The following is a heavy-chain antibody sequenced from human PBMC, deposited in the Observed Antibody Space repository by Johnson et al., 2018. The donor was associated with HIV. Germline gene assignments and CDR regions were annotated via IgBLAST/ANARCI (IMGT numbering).Heavy chain of an antibody. D-gene: IGHD6-13*01. J-gene: IGHJ3*01. CDR2: IRSRGSTI. Sequence: VQLVESGGGLVKPGGSLRLSCAASGFTFSDYYTSWSRQATGKGLEWVSYIRSRGSTIYYADSVKGRLTLPRDNAKNSLYLQMNSMRAEDTAVYYCAGQGVTSIALTGTGAFDVWGHGTMVTVSS. CDR1: GFTFSDYY. V-gene: IGHV3-11*01. CDR3: AGQGVTSIALTGTGAFDV.